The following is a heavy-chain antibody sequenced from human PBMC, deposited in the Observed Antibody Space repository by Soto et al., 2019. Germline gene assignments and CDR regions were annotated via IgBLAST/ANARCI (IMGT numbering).Heavy chain of an antibody. CDR2: VSASGGST. D-gene: IGHD2-15*01. CDR1: GFSFNTYA. Sequence: EVQLLESGGGLVQPGGSLRLSCAASGFSFNTYAMSWVRQARGKGPEWVSTVSASGGSTYSADSVKGRFTISRDNSKGTVHLQMNSLRAEDTAVYYCATTMGDCSGGSCYGAYSMDVWGPGITVTVSS. CDR3: ATTMGDCSGGSCYGAYSMDV. V-gene: IGHV3-23*01. J-gene: IGHJ6*02.